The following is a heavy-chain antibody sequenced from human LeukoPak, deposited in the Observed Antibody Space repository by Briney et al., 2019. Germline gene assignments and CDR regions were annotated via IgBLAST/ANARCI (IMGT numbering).Heavy chain of an antibody. CDR1: GFTFSTYA. CDR3: ARAVGSGSFQTYYYYMDV. Sequence: GGSLRLSCAASGFTFSTYAMSWVRQAPGRGLEWVSPISGSGDSTYYADSVKGRFTISRDNSKNTLYLQMNSLRAEDTAVYYCARAVGSGSFQTYYYYMDVWGKGTTVTISS. V-gene: IGHV3-23*01. CDR2: ISGSGDST. J-gene: IGHJ6*03. D-gene: IGHD3-10*01.